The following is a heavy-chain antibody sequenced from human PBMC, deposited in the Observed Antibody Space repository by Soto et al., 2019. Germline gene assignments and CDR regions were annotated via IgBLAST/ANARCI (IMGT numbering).Heavy chain of an antibody. J-gene: IGHJ4*02. Sequence: ASVKVSCKASGYTFTSYYMHWVRQAPGQGLEWMGIINPSGGSTSYAQKFQGRFTISRDNSKNTLYLEMNSLRAEDTAVYYCVVDTSGPLDYWGQGTQVTVSS. D-gene: IGHD3-22*01. V-gene: IGHV1-46*01. CDR2: INPSGGST. CDR3: VVDTSGPLDY. CDR1: GYTFTSYY.